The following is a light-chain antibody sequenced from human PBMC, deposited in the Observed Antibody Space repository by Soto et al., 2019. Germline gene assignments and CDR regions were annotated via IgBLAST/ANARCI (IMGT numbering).Light chain of an antibody. J-gene: IGKJ1*01. CDR1: QSVSSS. V-gene: IGKV3-11*01. Sequence: EIVMTQSPATPSLSPGERATLSCRASQSVSSSLVWYQQKPGQAPRLLIYDASNRATGIPARFSGSGSGTDFTLTISSLEPEDFAVYYCQQRSNWPKTFGQGTKVDIK. CDR2: DAS. CDR3: QQRSNWPKT.